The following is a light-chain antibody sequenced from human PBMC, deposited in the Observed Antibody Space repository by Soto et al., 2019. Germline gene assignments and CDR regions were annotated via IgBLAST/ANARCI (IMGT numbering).Light chain of an antibody. CDR1: QSISRW. V-gene: IGKV1-5*01. J-gene: IGKJ5*01. Sequence: EIQMTQSPSTLSASVGDRVTITSRASQSISRWLAWYQQKPGKAPKALIYDASTLRSGVPSRFSGGGSGTEFTLTISSLQPDDFATYYCQQYNTYSTFGQGTRLEIK. CDR3: QQYNTYST. CDR2: DAS.